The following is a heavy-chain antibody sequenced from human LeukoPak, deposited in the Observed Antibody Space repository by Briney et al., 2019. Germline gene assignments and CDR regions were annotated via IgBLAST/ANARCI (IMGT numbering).Heavy chain of an antibody. J-gene: IGHJ4*02. D-gene: IGHD2-8*01. Sequence: ASVKVSCKAFGYTFTAYYVHWVRQAPGQGLEWMGWINPNSGGTNYAQKFQGRVTMTRDTSISTAYMELSRLRSDDTAVYYCARDRPVSGYCTNGVCSENFDYWGQGTLVTVSS. V-gene: IGHV1-2*02. CDR1: GYTFTAYY. CDR3: ARDRPVSGYCTNGVCSENFDY. CDR2: INPNSGGT.